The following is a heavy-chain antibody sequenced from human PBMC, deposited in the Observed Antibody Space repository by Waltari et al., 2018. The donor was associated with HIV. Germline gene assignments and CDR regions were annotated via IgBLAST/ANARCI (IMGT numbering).Heavy chain of an antibody. V-gene: IGHV1-69*01. CDR1: AVPVSSYT. CDR3: ASGFSSSSYYYYGMDV. J-gene: IGHJ6*02. CDR2: IIPIFGTA. D-gene: IGHD6-6*01. Sequence: QVHLVQSGAEVTTPASPVKVYSKASAVPVSSYTIIWVRPAPAQGLEWMGGIIPIFGTANYAQKFQGRVTITADESTSTAYMELSILRSEDTAVYYCASGFSSSSYYYYGMDVWGQGTTVTVSS.